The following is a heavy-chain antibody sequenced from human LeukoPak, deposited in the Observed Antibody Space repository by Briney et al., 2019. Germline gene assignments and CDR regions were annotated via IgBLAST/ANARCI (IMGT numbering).Heavy chain of an antibody. J-gene: IGHJ3*02. D-gene: IGHD4-17*01. CDR2: ISYDGSNK. CDR1: GFTFSSYG. CDR3: AKDHLISYGDYAGNAFDI. Sequence: GGSLRLSCAASGFTFSSYGMHWVRQAPGKGLEWVAVISYDGSNKYYADSVKGRFTISRDNSKNTLYLQMNRLRAEDTAVYYCAKDHLISYGDYAGNAFDIWGQGTMVTVSS. V-gene: IGHV3-30*18.